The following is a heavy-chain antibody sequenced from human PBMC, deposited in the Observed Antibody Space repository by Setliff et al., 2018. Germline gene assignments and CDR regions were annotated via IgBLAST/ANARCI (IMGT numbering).Heavy chain of an antibody. Sequence: ASVKVSCKASGYTFTNYGISLVRQAPGQGLEWMGWISAYTGNTYSAQKFQGRLTMTTDTSTTTAYMELRSLRSDDTAVYYCSRLVRYCTRTSCQRASGDDYWGQGTLVTVSS. CDR1: GYTFTNYG. CDR3: SRLVRYCTRTSCQRASGDDY. J-gene: IGHJ4*02. CDR2: ISAYTGNT. D-gene: IGHD2-2*01. V-gene: IGHV1-18*01.